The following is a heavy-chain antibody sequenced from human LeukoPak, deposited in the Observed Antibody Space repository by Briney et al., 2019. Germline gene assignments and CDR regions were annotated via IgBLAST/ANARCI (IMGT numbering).Heavy chain of an antibody. V-gene: IGHV3-23*01. Sequence: GGSLRLSCAASGFTFSSYAMSWVRQAPGKGLEWVSVISGSGGSTYYADSVKGRFTISRDNSKNTLYLQMNSLRAEDTAVYYCAKWELPRGGYFDYWGQGTLVTVSS. J-gene: IGHJ4*02. CDR2: ISGSGGST. CDR3: AKWELPRGGYFDY. D-gene: IGHD1-26*01. CDR1: GFTFSSYA.